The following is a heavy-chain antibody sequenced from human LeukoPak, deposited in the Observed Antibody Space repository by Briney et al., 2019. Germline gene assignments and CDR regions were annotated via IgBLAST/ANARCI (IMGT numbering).Heavy chain of an antibody. J-gene: IGHJ3*01. CDR2: IYPDDSDI. V-gene: IGHV5-51*01. D-gene: IGHD3-10*01. CDR3: ARHGRGSRSPNAFDF. CDR1: GYRFTDYW. Sequence: GESLKISCKGSGYRFTDYWIGWVRQMPGKGLQWMGVIYPDDSDIRYSPSFQGQVTISADKSIITAYLQWSSLKASDTATYYCARHGRGSRSPNAFDFWGQGTMVTVSS.